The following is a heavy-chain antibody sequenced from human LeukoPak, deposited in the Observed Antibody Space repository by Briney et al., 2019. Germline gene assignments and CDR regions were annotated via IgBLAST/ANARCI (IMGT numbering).Heavy chain of an antibody. CDR2: INPNSGGT. CDR3: ARDLSRSLGGRDY. V-gene: IGHV1-2*06. D-gene: IGHD3-16*01. Sequence: ASVKVSCKASGYTFTGYYMHWVRQAPGQGLEWMGRINPNSGGTNYAQKFQGRVTMTRDTSISTAYMELSRLRSDDTALYYCARDLSRSLGGRDYWGQGTLVTVSS. CDR1: GYTFTGYY. J-gene: IGHJ4*02.